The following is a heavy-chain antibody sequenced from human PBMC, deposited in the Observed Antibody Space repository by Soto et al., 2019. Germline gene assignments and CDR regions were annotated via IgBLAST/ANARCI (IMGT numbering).Heavy chain of an antibody. CDR1: GGTFGNSA. Sequence: QVQLVQSGAEVKKPGSSVTVSCKASGGTFGNSAISWVRQAPGQGLEWMGGIIPIFPTSDYAQKVQGRVASFADGSTSTAYMELTSLRSKDTAVYYCARDKDRLQFGGNYYYAMDVWGLGTTVSVSS. CDR2: IIPIFPTS. J-gene: IGHJ6*02. V-gene: IGHV1-69*12. D-gene: IGHD5-12*01. CDR3: ARDKDRLQFGGNYYYAMDV.